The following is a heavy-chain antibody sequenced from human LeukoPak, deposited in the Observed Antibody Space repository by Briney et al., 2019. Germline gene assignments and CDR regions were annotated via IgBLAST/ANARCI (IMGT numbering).Heavy chain of an antibody. D-gene: IGHD6-19*01. V-gene: IGHV3-30*04. J-gene: IGHJ6*03. CDR2: ISYDGSNK. CDR3: AKDGSGRIRGDYYYYMDV. CDR1: GFTFSSYA. Sequence: GGSLRLSCAASGFTFSSYAMHWVRQAPGKGLEWVAVISYDGSNKYYADSVKGRFTISRDNSKNTLYLQMNSLRAEDTAVYYCAKDGSGRIRGDYYYYMDVWGKGTTVTISS.